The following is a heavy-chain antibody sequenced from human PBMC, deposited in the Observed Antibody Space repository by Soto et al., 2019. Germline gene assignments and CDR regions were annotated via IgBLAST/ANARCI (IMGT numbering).Heavy chain of an antibody. CDR1: GGSISSGDYY. Sequence: SETLSLTCTVSGGSISSGDYYWSGIRQPPGKGLEWIGYIYYSGSTYYNPSLKSRVTISVDTSKNQFSLKLSSVTAADTAVYYCARARYYYDSSGYYYVPFFDYWGQGTLVTVSS. D-gene: IGHD3-22*01. V-gene: IGHV4-30-4*01. CDR3: ARARYYYDSSGYYYVPFFDY. J-gene: IGHJ4*02. CDR2: IYYSGST.